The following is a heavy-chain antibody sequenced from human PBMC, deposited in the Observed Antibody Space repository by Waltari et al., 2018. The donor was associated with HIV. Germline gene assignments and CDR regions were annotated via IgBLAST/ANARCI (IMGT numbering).Heavy chain of an antibody. D-gene: IGHD4-17*01. J-gene: IGHJ4*02. V-gene: IGHV3-21*01. Sequence: EVKLVESGGGLVKPGGSRRSARAASGITASSFSMNWVRQAPGKGLEWVASISSGSSFIDYADSVNGRFTISRDNAKNSLYLQMKSLRVEDTALYYCARALTNFGGFWGQGTLVTVSS. CDR3: ARALTNFGGF. CDR1: GITASSFS. CDR2: ISSGSSFI.